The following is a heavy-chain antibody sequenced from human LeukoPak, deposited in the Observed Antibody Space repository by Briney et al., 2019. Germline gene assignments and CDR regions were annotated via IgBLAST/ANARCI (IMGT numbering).Heavy chain of an antibody. D-gene: IGHD3-22*01. CDR3: ARGAYYYED. Sequence: GRYLRLSCAASGFTSSSHSMNWVRQAPGKGLEWVSYISSSSTIYYADSVKGRFTISRDNAKNSLYLQMNSLRAEDTAVYYCARGAYYYEDWGQGTLVTVSS. J-gene: IGHJ4*02. V-gene: IGHV3-48*01. CDR1: GFTSSSHS. CDR2: ISSSSTI.